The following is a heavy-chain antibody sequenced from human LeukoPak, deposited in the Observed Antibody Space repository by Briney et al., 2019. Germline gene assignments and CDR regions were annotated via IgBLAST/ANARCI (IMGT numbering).Heavy chain of an antibody. CDR1: GFSVSSNY. D-gene: IGHD2-21*02. Sequence: SETLSLTCTVSGFSVSSNYWGWIRQPPGKGLEWIGSMSYSGSTFYNPSLKSRVTISVDTSTNQFSLKLSSVTATATAAYYCASLKLVAARVYWFDPWGQGTLVTVSS. CDR2: MSYSGST. CDR3: ASLKLVAARVYWFDP. V-gene: IGHV4-39*01. J-gene: IGHJ5*02.